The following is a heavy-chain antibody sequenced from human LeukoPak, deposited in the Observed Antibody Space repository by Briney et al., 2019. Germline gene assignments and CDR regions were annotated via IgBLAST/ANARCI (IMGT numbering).Heavy chain of an antibody. J-gene: IGHJ3*01. D-gene: IGHD4-17*01. V-gene: IGHV3-23*01. CDR3: GRDPNGDYVGAFEF. Sequence: GGSLRLSCVGSGFTFASYAMTWFRLAPGKGLEWVASIRGGGSYGNYADSVRGRFTISTDNSRNTLYLQMDSLRADDTAVYYCGRDPNGDYVGAFEFWGQGTLVSVSS. CDR1: GFTFASYA. CDR2: IRGGGSYG.